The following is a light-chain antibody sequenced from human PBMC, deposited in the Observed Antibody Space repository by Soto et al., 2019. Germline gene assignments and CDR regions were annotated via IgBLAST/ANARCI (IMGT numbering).Light chain of an antibody. CDR3: QHYNSYSEA. V-gene: IGKV3-20*01. CDR1: QSVSNNY. CDR2: GAS. Sequence: EIVFTHSPGTLSLSPGDRATLSCRASQSVSNNYLAWYQQKPGQAPRLLIYGASSRATGIPDRFSGSGSGTDFTLTISSLQPDDFATYYCQHYNSYSEAFGQGTKVDIK. J-gene: IGKJ1*01.